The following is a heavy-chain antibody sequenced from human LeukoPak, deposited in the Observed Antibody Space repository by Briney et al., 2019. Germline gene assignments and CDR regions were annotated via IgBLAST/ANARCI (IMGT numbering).Heavy chain of an antibody. CDR3: TRDGVGDQNEGVSHFMFYYGLDV. CDR1: GFTFDDYA. V-gene: IGHV3-9*01. CDR2: ISWNSAII. D-gene: IGHD3-16*01. Sequence: GGSLRLSCAASGFTFDDYAMHWVRQAPGKGLEWVSGISWNSAIIGYADSVKGRFTISRDKSKNTLDLHMNNLRGDDTAVYYCTRDGVGDQNEGVSHFMFYYGLDVWGQGTTVSVSS. J-gene: IGHJ6*02.